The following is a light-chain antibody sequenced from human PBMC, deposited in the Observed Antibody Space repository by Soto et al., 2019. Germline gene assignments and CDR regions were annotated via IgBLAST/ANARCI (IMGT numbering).Light chain of an antibody. CDR1: SSDVGGYNY. CDR2: DVS. CDR3: SSYTTSNTRQIV. J-gene: IGLJ1*01. V-gene: IGLV2-14*01. Sequence: QSALTQPASVSGSPGQSITISCTGTSSDVGGYNYVSWYQQHPGKAPKFIIYDVSNRPSGVSNRFSGSKSGNTASLTISGLQAEDEADYYCSSYTTSNTRQIVFGTGTKLTLL.